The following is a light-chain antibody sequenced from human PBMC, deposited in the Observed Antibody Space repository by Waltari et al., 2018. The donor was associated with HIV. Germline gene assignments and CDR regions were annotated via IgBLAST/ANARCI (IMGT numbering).Light chain of an antibody. CDR2: TAT. V-gene: IGKV1-39*01. Sequence: DIQLTQSPSSLSASIGDRVTIPCRASQNINTYLNWYQQKPGKAPRALSSTATTLQSGVPSRFSGSGSATDFTLTISDLQREDFATYFCQQSYTSPTFGPGTTVDLE. CDR1: QNINTY. CDR3: QQSYTSPT. J-gene: IGKJ3*01.